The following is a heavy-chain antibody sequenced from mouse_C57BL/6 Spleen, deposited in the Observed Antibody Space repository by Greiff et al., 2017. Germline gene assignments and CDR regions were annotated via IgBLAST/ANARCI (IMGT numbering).Heavy chain of an antibody. D-gene: IGHD1-1*01. V-gene: IGHV1-18*01. Sequence: EVQLQQSGPELVKPGASVKIPCKASGYTFTDYNMDWVKQSHGKSLEWIGDINPNNGGTIYNQKFKGKATLTVDKSSSTAYMELRSLTSEDTAVYYCARSIHYYGSSAFDYWGQGTTLTVSS. J-gene: IGHJ2*01. CDR3: ARSIHYYGSSAFDY. CDR1: GYTFTDYN. CDR2: INPNNGGT.